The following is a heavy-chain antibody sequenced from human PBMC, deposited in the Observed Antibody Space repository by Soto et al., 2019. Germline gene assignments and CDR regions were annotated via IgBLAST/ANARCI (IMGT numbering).Heavy chain of an antibody. CDR3: ASFNYYDFWSGYYHDY. Sequence: GGSLRLSCAASGFTFSSYSMNWVRQAPGKGLEWVSYISSSSSTIYYADSVKGRFTISRDNAKNSLYLQMNSLRAEDTAVYYCASFNYYDFWSGYYHDYWGQGTLVTVSS. CDR2: ISSSSSTI. J-gene: IGHJ4*02. CDR1: GFTFSSYS. V-gene: IGHV3-48*01. D-gene: IGHD3-3*01.